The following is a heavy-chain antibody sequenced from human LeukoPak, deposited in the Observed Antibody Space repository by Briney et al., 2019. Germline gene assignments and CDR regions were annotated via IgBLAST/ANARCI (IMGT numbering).Heavy chain of an antibody. CDR2: ISYDGSNK. D-gene: IGHD3-22*01. CDR3: AREFYYDSSGYYDIDY. Sequence: GGSLRLSCAASGFTFSSYAMHWVRQAPGKGLEWVAVISYDGSNKYYADSVKGRFTISRDNSKNTLYLRMNSLRAEDTAVYYCAREFYYDSSGYYDIDYWGQGTLVTVSS. V-gene: IGHV3-30-3*01. J-gene: IGHJ4*02. CDR1: GFTFSSYA.